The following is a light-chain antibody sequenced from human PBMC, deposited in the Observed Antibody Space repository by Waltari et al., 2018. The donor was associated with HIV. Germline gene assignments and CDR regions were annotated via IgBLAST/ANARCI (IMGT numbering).Light chain of an antibody. Sequence: YELTQPPSVSVAPGQTAMITCGGNNIASTSVQWYQQKPGQAPVLVIYFDLDRPSGIPERFSGSVSGNTATLTISRVDAGDEADYYCQVWDRSSDQVIFGGGTKLTVL. J-gene: IGLJ2*01. V-gene: IGLV3-21*04. CDR1: NIASTS. CDR2: FDL. CDR3: QVWDRSSDQVI.